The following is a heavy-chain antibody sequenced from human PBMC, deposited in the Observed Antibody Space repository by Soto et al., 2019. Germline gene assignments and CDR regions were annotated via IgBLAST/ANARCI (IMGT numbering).Heavy chain of an antibody. V-gene: IGHV2-5*02. CDR3: APREKYDSGRYGGYFTN. J-gene: IGHJ4*02. CDR1: GFSLSTTGGG. D-gene: IGHD6-19*01. CDR2: IYWDDDK. Sequence: PTLVNPTQALALTCTFSGFSLSTTGGGVGWIRQPPGKALEWLVFIYWDDDKRYSPSLKSRLTITKDTSKNQVVLTMTNMDPVDTAVYYCAPREKYDSGRYGGYFTNWGQGTLVAVSS.